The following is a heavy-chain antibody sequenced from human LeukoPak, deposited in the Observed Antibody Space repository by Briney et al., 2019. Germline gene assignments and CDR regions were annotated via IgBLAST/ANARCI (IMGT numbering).Heavy chain of an antibody. J-gene: IGHJ4*02. CDR1: GYSMSSGYY. D-gene: IGHD3-10*01. CDR3: AGSMVRGVIITSFDY. CDR2: MYHTGST. Sequence: PSEILSLTCTVSGYSMSSGYYWGWIRQPPERGLEWIGSMYHTGSTNYNPSLKSRVTISVDTSKNQFSLKLSSVTAADTAVYYCAGSMVRGVIITSFDYWGQGTLVTVSS. V-gene: IGHV4-38-2*02.